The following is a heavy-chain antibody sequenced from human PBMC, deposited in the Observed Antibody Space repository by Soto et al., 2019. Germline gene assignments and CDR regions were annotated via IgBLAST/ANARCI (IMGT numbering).Heavy chain of an antibody. CDR3: AKDARITMIVVVNLFDY. Sequence: PGGSLRLSCAASGFTFSSYAMSWVRQAPGKGLEWVSAISGSGGSTYYADSVKGRFTISRDNSKNTLYLQMNSLRAEDTAVYYCAKDARITMIVVVNLFDYWGQGTLVTVSS. CDR2: ISGSGGST. J-gene: IGHJ4*02. D-gene: IGHD3-22*01. V-gene: IGHV3-23*01. CDR1: GFTFSSYA.